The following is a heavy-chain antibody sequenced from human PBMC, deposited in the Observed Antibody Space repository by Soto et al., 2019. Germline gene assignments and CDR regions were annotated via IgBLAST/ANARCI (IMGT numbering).Heavy chain of an antibody. V-gene: IGHV3-23*01. CDR2: LTGSGEST. Sequence: EVQLLESGGGLVQPGGSLRLSCAASGFTFRSFAMNWVRQAPGKRLEWVSGLTGSGESTFYANAVKGRFTISRDNSKNRLSLEMNSLRAEDTGVYYCAKEVVALDFYGMDVWGQGTTVTVSS. CDR3: AKEVVALDFYGMDV. J-gene: IGHJ6*02. CDR1: GFTFRSFA. D-gene: IGHD3-22*01.